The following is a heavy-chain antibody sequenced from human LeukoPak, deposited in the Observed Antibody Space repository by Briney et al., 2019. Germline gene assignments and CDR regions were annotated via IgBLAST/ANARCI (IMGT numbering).Heavy chain of an antibody. V-gene: IGHV4-59*12. Sequence: RPSETLSLTCTVSGGSISTYYWSWIRQPPGKGLEWIGYIYYSGGANYNPSLKSRVTMSVDTSKKQFSLRLSSVTAADTAVYYRARTPIYYFDNSGYYNWGQGTLVTVSS. CDR2: IYYSGGA. CDR1: GGSISTYY. CDR3: ARTPIYYFDNSGYYN. J-gene: IGHJ4*02. D-gene: IGHD3-22*01.